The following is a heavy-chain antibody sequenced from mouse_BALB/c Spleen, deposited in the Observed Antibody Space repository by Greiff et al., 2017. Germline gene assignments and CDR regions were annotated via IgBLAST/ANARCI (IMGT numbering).Heavy chain of an antibody. CDR2: ISSGGSYT. CDR1: GFTFSSYT. CDR3: TRGTTVVEDYAMDY. V-gene: IGHV5-6-4*01. D-gene: IGHD1-1*01. Sequence: EVQRVESGGGLVKPGGSLKLSCAASGFTFSSYTMSWVRQTPEKRLEWVATISSGGSYTYYPDSVKGRFTISRDNAKNTLYLQMSSLKSEDTAMYYCTRGTTVVEDYAMDYWGLGTSVTVSS. J-gene: IGHJ4*01.